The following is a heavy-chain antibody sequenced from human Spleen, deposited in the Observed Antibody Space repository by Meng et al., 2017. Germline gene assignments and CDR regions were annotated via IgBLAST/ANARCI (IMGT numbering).Heavy chain of an antibody. V-gene: IGHV3-23*01. CDR1: GFTFSDYY. CDR3: AKDRSTSSSWYGTFDY. J-gene: IGHJ4*02. Sequence: GESLKISCAASGFTFSDYYMSWVRQAPGKGLQWVSSISGSGADTYYADSVKGRFTISRDNSKNTLYLQMNSLRAEDTAVYYCAKDRSTSSSWYGTFDYWGQGRLVTVSS. D-gene: IGHD6-13*01. CDR2: ISGSGADT.